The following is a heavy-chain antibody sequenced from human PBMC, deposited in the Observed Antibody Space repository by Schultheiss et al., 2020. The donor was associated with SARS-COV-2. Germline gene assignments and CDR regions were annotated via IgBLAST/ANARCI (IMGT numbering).Heavy chain of an antibody. V-gene: IGHV3-74*01. D-gene: IGHD2-8*01. J-gene: IGHJ4*02. CDR3: ARDNGGFDY. CDR1: GFTFSSYW. Sequence: GESLKISCAASGFTFSSYWMHWVRQAPGTGQVWVSRINSDGSSTSYADSVKGRFTISRDNAKNTLYLQMNSLRAEDTAVYYCARDNGGFDYWGQGTLVTVSS. CDR2: INSDGSST.